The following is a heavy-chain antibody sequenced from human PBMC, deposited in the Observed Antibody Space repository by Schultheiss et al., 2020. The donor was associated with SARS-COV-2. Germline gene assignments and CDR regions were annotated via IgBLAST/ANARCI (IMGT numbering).Heavy chain of an antibody. Sequence: SETLSLTCAVSGGSISSSNWWSWVRQPPGKGLEWIGEIYHSGSTNYNPSLKSRVTISVDTSKNQFSLKLSSVTAADTAMYYCARGGAVAGRTYYYYYGMDVWGQGTTVTVSS. J-gene: IGHJ6*02. CDR1: GGSISSSNW. D-gene: IGHD6-19*01. CDR3: ARGGAVAGRTYYYYYGMDV. V-gene: IGHV4-4*02. CDR2: IYHSGST.